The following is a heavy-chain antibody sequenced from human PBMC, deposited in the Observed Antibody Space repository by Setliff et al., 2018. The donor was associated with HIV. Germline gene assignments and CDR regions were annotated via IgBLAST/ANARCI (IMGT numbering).Heavy chain of an antibody. CDR3: ARAQGEDIVVVPAAPHYMDV. V-gene: IGHV2-26*01. D-gene: IGHD2-2*01. CDR2: IFSNDEK. J-gene: IGHJ6*03. CDR1: GFSLSNARMG. Sequence: SGPTLVNPTETLTLTCTVSGFSLSNARMGVSWIRQPPGKALEWLAHIFSNDEKSYSTSLKSGLTISKDTPKSQVVLTMTNMDPVDTATYYCARAQGEDIVVVPAAPHYMDVWGKGTTVTVSS.